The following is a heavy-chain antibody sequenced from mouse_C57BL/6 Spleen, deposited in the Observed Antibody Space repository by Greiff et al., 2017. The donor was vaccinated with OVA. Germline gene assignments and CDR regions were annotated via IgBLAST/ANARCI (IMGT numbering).Heavy chain of an antibody. J-gene: IGHJ1*03. CDR3: ARGTMYGSSYGYFDV. D-gene: IGHD1-1*01. CDR1: GYAFSSYW. CDR2: IYPGDGDT. V-gene: IGHV1-80*01. Sequence: QVQLKQSGAELVKPGASVKISCKASGYAFSSYWMNWVKQRPGKGLEWIGQIYPGDGDTNYNGKFKGKATLTADKSSSTAYMQLSSLTSEDSAVYFCARGTMYGSSYGYFDVWGTGTTVTVSS.